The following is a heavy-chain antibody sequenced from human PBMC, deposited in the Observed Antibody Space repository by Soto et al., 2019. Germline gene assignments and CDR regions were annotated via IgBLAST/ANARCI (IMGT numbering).Heavy chain of an antibody. CDR1: GFTLSDYF. D-gene: IGHD1-1*01. J-gene: IGHJ4*02. CDR3: ARGGVNGGFDY. CDR2: ITSTSTI. Sequence: QVQLVESGGGLVKPGGSLRLSCAASGFTLSDYFMTWIRQAPGKGLEYISYITSTSTIYYADSMKGRFTISRDNAKSSLYLQMNSLRAEDTAVYYCARGGVNGGFDYWGQGTLVTVSS. V-gene: IGHV3-11*01.